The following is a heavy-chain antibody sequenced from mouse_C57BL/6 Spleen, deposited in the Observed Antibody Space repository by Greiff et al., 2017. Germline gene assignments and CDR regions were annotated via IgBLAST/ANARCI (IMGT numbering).Heavy chain of an antibody. Sequence: LQESGAELVRPGASVTLSCKASGYTFTDYEMHWVKQTPVHGLEWIGAIDPETGGTAYNQKFKGKAILTADKSSSTAYMELRSLTSEDSAVYYCTRWTTDLFAYWGQGTLVTVSA. J-gene: IGHJ3*01. CDR2: IDPETGGT. CDR3: TRWTTDLFAY. D-gene: IGHD1-1*01. CDR1: GYTFTDYE. V-gene: IGHV1-15*01.